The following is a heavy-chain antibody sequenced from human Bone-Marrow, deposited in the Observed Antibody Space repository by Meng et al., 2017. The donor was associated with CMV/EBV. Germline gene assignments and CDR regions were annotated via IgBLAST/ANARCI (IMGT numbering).Heavy chain of an antibody. D-gene: IGHD5-12*01. V-gene: IGHV4-38-2*02. CDR2: IYHSGST. J-gene: IGHJ4*02. Sequence: GSLRLSCTVSGYSISSGYYWGWIRQPPGKGLEWIGSIYHSGSTYYNPSLKSRVTISVDTSKNQFSLKLSSVTAADTAVYYCARSAPGYSSYDWGGGDYWGQGTLVTVSS. CDR3: ARSAPGYSSYDWGGGDY. CDR1: GYSISSGYY.